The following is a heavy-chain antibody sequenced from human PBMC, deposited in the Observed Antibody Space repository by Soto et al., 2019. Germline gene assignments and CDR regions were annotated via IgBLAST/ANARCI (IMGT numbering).Heavy chain of an antibody. CDR1: GFTFSSYA. Sequence: QVQLVESGGGVVQPGRSLRLSCAASGFTFSSYAMHWVRQAPGKGLEWVAVISYDGSNKYYADSVKGRFTISRDNSKNTLYLQMNSLRAEDTAVYYCAREVDASGMDVWGKGTTVTVSS. D-gene: IGHD2-2*01. J-gene: IGHJ6*04. CDR2: ISYDGSNK. V-gene: IGHV3-30-3*01. CDR3: AREVDASGMDV.